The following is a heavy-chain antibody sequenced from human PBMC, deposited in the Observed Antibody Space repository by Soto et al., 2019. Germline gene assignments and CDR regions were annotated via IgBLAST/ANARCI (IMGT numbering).Heavy chain of an antibody. Sequence: SETLSLTCTVSGGSIGSSSYYWGWIRQPPGKGLEWIGSISYSVSTYYNPSLKSRVTISVDTSKNQFSLKLTSVTAADTAVYYCACIFSGGYSYGFNYYGMDVWGQGTTVT. CDR2: ISYSVST. D-gene: IGHD5-18*01. V-gene: IGHV4-39*01. J-gene: IGHJ6*02. CDR1: GGSIGSSSYY. CDR3: ACIFSGGYSYGFNYYGMDV.